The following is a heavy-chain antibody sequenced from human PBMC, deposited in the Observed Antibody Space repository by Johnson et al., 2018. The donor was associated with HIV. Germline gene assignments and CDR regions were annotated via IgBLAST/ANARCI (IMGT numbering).Heavy chain of an antibody. V-gene: IGHV3-33*06. Sequence: QVQLVESGGGVVQPGRSLRLSCAASGFTFSSYGMHWVRQAPGKGLEWVAVIWYDGSNTYYADSVKGRFTISRDNSKNTLYLQMNSLRAEDTAVYYCAKRVPSKQLVDAFDIWGQGTMVTVSS. D-gene: IGHD6-6*01. J-gene: IGHJ3*02. CDR2: IWYDGSNT. CDR1: GFTFSSYG. CDR3: AKRVPSKQLVDAFDI.